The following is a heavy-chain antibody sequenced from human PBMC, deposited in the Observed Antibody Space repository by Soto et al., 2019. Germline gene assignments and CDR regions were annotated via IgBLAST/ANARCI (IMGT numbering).Heavy chain of an antibody. Sequence: GGSLRLSYAASDLSFSNAYINWVRQAPGKGLEWVGRIKSKTDGGTIDYAAPVKGRFIISRDDSSNTVYLQMNSLKTEDTAVYYCTTRGALGYWGQGTLVTVSS. CDR3: TTRGALGY. CDR1: DLSFSNAY. V-gene: IGHV3-15*07. J-gene: IGHJ4*02. D-gene: IGHD2-15*01. CDR2: IKSKTDGGTI.